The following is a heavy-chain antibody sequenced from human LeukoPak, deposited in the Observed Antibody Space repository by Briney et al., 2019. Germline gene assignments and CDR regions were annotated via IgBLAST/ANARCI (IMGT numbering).Heavy chain of an antibody. V-gene: IGHV4-59*08. D-gene: IGHD6-19*01. J-gene: IGHJ4*02. Sequence: PSETLSLTCIVSGASTSSRYWSWLRQPPGGALEWIGYIYNGGNTKYNPSLTSRVTISVDTSKNQFSLKLTSLTAADTAIYYCAQTTGWPGFDFWGPGALVTVSS. CDR1: GASTSSRY. CDR2: IYNGGNT. CDR3: AQTTGWPGFDF.